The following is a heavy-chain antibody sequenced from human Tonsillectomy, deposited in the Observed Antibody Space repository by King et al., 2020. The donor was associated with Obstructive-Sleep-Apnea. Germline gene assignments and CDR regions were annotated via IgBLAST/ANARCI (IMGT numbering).Heavy chain of an antibody. V-gene: IGHV3-30*04. D-gene: IGHD5-18*01. Sequence: VQLVESGGGVVQPGRSLRLSCAASGFTFSSYAMHWVRQAPGKGLEWVAVISYDGSNKYYADSVKGRFTISRDNSKNTLYLQMNSLRAEDTAVYYCARAPYSYGYSGVGYYFAYWGQGTLVTVSS. CDR1: GFTFSSYA. CDR3: ARAPYSYGYSGVGYYFAY. J-gene: IGHJ4*02. CDR2: ISYDGSNK.